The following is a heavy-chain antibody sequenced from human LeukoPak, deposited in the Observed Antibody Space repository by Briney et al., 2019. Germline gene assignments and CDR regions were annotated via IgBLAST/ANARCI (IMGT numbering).Heavy chain of an antibody. CDR3: ARDPAVYYYGSGSFYYFDY. V-gene: IGHV3-21*01. Sequence: GGSLRLSCAASGFTFSSYSMNWVRQAPGKGLEWVSSISSSSSYIYYADSVKGRFTISRDNAKNSLYLQMNSLRAEDTAVYYCARDPAVYYYGSGSFYYFDYWGQGTLVTVSS. J-gene: IGHJ4*02. CDR1: GFTFSSYS. D-gene: IGHD3-10*01. CDR2: ISSSSSYI.